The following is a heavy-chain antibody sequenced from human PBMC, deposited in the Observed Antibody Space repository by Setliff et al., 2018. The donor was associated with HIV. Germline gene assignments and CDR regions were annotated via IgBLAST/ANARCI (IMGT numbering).Heavy chain of an antibody. CDR1: GGSFSGFY. Sequence: SETLSLTCAAYGGSFSGFYWSWIRQAPGKGLEWIGEINHSGKTNYNPSLKSRITLSVDTSENQFALKLASVTAADTAVYYCARGFTIFGVGFSADPTGNWFDPWGQGTLVTVSS. D-gene: IGHD3-3*01. CDR3: ARGFTIFGVGFSADPTGNWFDP. V-gene: IGHV4-34*01. CDR2: INHSGKT. J-gene: IGHJ5*02.